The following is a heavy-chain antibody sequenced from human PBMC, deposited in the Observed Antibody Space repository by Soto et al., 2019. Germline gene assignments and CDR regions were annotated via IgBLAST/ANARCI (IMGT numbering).Heavy chain of an antibody. V-gene: IGHV4-59*11. CDR3: ARDVGLQHDTGYYDFWSGKNNWFDP. Sequence: PSETLSLTCTVSGGSISGHYWSWIRQPPGKGLQYIGYISYSGSTNYNPSLKSRVTMSVDTSNNQFSLRLSSVTAADTAVYYCARDVGLQHDTGYYDFWSGKNNWFDPWGQGIRVTVPQ. CDR2: ISYSGST. D-gene: IGHD3-3*01. CDR1: GGSISGHY. J-gene: IGHJ5*02.